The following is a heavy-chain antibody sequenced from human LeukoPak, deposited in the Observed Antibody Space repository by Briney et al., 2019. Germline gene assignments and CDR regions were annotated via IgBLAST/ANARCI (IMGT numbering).Heavy chain of an antibody. D-gene: IGHD2-15*01. J-gene: IGHJ3*02. CDR2: TYYRSKWYY. CDR3: ARGLALARWWAFDI. CDR1: GDSVSRNRAA. Sequence: ASQTLSLTCAISGDSVSRNRAAWNWIRQSPSRGLEWLGRTYYRSKWYYDYAVSVKSRITINPDTSKNQFSLQLNSVTPEDTAVYYCARGLALARWWAFDIWGQGTVVTVSS. V-gene: IGHV6-1*01.